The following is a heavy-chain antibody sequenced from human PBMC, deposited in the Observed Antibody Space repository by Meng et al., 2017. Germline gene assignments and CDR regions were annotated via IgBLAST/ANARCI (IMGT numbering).Heavy chain of an antibody. CDR1: GGSISSGGYY. D-gene: IGHD3-10*02. CDR3: ARYYVARVDY. Sequence: TLSLTCTVSGGSISSGGYYWSWIRQHPGKGLEWIGYIYYSGSTCYNPSLKSRVTISVDTSKNQFSLKLSSVTAADTAVYYCARYYVARVDYWGQGTLVTVSS. CDR2: IYYSGST. V-gene: IGHV4-31*03. J-gene: IGHJ4*02.